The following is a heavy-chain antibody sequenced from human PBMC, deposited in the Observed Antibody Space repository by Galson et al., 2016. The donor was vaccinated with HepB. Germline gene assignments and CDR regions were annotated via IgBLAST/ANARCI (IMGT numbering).Heavy chain of an antibody. J-gene: IGHJ4*02. CDR2: ISGNGGTT. V-gene: IGHV3-23*01. Sequence: SLRLSCAASGFTFDSYAMNWVRQVPGKGLEWVSLISGNGGTTYYADSVKGRFTISRDNAKSTVYLQMNSLGAEDTAVYYCAKGGDTRDWGQGTLVTVSS. CDR1: GFTFDSYA. D-gene: IGHD1-26*01. CDR3: AKGGDTRD.